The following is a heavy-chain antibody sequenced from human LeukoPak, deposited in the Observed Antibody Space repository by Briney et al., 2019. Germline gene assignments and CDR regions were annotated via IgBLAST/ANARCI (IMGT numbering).Heavy chain of an antibody. V-gene: IGHV3-7*01. CDR2: TKPDGSAE. J-gene: IGHJ4*02. CDR3: ARDGGLHPNIDY. CDR1: GCAVRNYW. Sequence: GGSLRLSCAASGCAVRNYWIGWGRRAPGKGLEWVANTKPDGSAEYYADSVRGRFTASRDNVNNLLYLQMNRLRAEDTAVYYCARDGGLHPNIDYWGQGTLLTVSS. D-gene: IGHD2-15*01.